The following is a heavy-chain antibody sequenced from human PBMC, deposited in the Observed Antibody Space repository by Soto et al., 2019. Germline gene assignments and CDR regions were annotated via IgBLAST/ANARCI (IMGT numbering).Heavy chain of an antibody. J-gene: IGHJ4*02. CDR3: ARGGGSSPYYFDY. CDR2: ISSGSSYI. CDR1: GFTFSSYS. Sequence: GGSLRLSCAASGFTFSSYSMNWVRQAPGKGLEWVSSISSGSSYIYYADSVKGRFTISRDNAKNSLYLQMNSLRAEDTAVYYCARGGGSSPYYFDYWGQGTLVTVSS. D-gene: IGHD6-13*01. V-gene: IGHV3-21*01.